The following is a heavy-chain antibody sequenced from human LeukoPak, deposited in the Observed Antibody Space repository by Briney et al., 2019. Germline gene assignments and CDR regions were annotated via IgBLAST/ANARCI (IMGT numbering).Heavy chain of an antibody. CDR2: ICSSSSTI. V-gene: IGHV3-48*01. CDR3: ARGAYGDYGNIDS. J-gene: IGHJ4*02. Sequence: WGSLRLSCAASGCTFSSYSMNWGRKAPGKGLEWVSYICSSSSTIYYADSVKGRFTISRDNAKNSLYLQMNSLRAEGTAVYYCARGAYGDYGNIDSWGQGTLVTVSS. CDR1: GCTFSSYS. D-gene: IGHD4-17*01.